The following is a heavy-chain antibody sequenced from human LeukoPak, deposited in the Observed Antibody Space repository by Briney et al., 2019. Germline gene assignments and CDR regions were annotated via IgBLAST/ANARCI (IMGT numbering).Heavy chain of an antibody. D-gene: IGHD6-19*01. CDR2: INQDGSEE. Sequence: GGSLRLSCAASGFTFSTYWMSWVRQAPGKGLEWVANINQDGSEEYYVDSVKGRFTISRDNAKNSLYLQMNSLRAEDTAVYYCARTYPGIAKAGTFDYWGQGTLVTVSS. V-gene: IGHV3-7*01. CDR1: GFTFSTYW. CDR3: ARTYPGIAKAGTFDY. J-gene: IGHJ4*02.